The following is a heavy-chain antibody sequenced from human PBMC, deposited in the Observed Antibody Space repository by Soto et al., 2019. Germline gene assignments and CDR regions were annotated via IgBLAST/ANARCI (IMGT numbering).Heavy chain of an antibody. CDR3: ARVCGGDCHYGMDV. CDR1: GGSISSGGYY. Sequence: QVQLQESGPGLVKPSQTLSLTCTVSGGSISSGGYYWSWIRQHPGKGLEWIGYIYYSGSTYYNPSLKSRVTIXVXTXXNQFSLKLSSVTAADTAEYYCARVCGGDCHYGMDVWGQGTTVTVSS. CDR2: IYYSGST. J-gene: IGHJ6*02. D-gene: IGHD2-21*02. V-gene: IGHV4-31*03.